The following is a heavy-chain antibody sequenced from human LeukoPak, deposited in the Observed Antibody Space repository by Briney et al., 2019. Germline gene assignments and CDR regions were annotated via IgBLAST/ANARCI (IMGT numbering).Heavy chain of an antibody. V-gene: IGHV4-59*01. CDR3: ARGRDYYGSGSYFDY. CDR2: IYYTGNT. J-gene: IGHJ4*02. CDR1: GGSISYYY. D-gene: IGHD3-10*01. Sequence: KSSETLSLTCTVSGGSISYYYWNWIRQPPGKGLEWIGYIYYTGNTNYNPSLKSRVTISVDTSKNQFSLKLSSVTAADTAVYYCARGRDYYGSGSYFDYWGQGTLVTVSS.